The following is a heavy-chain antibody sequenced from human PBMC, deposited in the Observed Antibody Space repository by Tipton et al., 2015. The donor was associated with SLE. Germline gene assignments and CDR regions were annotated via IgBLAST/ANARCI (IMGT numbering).Heavy chain of an antibody. CDR1: GGSISSYY. CDR3: ARQHSGGATDT. J-gene: IGHJ5*02. D-gene: IGHD1-26*01. Sequence: TLSLTCTVSGGSISSYYWNWIRQSPGKGLEWIGYIHHSGRTDYNPSLRSRVTISRDTSKNQFSLNVNSVTAADTAVYYCARQHSGGATDTWGQGTLVTVSS. V-gene: IGHV4-59*12. CDR2: IHHSGRT.